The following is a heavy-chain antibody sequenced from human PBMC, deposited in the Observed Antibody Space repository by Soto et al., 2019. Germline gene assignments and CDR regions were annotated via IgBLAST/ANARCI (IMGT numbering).Heavy chain of an antibody. CDR2: IKQDGSEK. J-gene: IGHJ6*04. D-gene: IGHD6-13*01. Sequence: GGSLRLSCAASGFTFSSYWMSWVRQAPGKGLEWVANIKQDGSEKYYVDSVKGRFTISRDNAKNSLYLQMNSLRAEDTAVYYCGGHPPPGKNSSTPYYSVGDVGGKGT. CDR1: GFTFSSYW. CDR3: GGHPPPGKNSSTPYYSVGDV. V-gene: IGHV3-7*05.